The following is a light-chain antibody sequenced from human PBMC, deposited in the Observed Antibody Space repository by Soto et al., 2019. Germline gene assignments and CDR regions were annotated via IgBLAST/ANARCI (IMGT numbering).Light chain of an antibody. CDR1: SSNIGIYNL. CDR2: EDN. J-gene: IGLJ3*02. Sequence: QSALTQPASVSGSPGQSITISCTGTSSNIGIYNLVSWYQQHPGKAPQLIIYEDNKRPSGISSRFSGSKSGNTASLTVSGLQAEDEADYYCTSYAGDTSLGVLGGGTKVTVL. CDR3: TSYAGDTSLGV. V-gene: IGLV2-14*02.